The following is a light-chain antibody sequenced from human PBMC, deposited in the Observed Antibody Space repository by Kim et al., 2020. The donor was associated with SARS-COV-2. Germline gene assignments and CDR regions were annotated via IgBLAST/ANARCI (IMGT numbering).Light chain of an antibody. CDR3: QQYYRVPLT. CDR2: WAS. CDR1: QSVLYNSNNKYY. V-gene: IGKV4-1*01. J-gene: IGKJ4*01. Sequence: ATIKCKSSQSVLYNSNNKYYLAWYQQRPGQPPKLLIYWASTRQSGVPDRFSGSGSGTDFTLTISRLQAEDLAVYYCQQYYRVPLTFGGGTKVDIK.